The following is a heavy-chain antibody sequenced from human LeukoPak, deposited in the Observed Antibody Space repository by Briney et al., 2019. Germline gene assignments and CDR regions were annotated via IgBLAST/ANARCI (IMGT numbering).Heavy chain of an antibody. CDR2: IKQDGSEK. Sequence: PGGSLRLSCAASGFTFSSYWMSWVRQAPGKGLEWVANIKQDGSEKYYVDSVKGRFTISRDNAKNSLYLQMNSLRAEDTAVYYCARDSISDNVVGNNWFDPWGQGTLVTVSS. D-gene: IGHD2-15*01. CDR1: GFTFSSYW. J-gene: IGHJ5*02. V-gene: IGHV3-7*01. CDR3: ARDSISDNVVGNNWFDP.